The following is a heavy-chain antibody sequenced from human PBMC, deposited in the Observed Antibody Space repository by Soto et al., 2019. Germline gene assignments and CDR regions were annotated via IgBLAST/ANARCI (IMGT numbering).Heavy chain of an antibody. CDR3: ARDDRGYSSSWYNAHYYYYGMDV. CDR2: ISGSGGST. V-gene: IGHV3-23*01. J-gene: IGHJ6*02. D-gene: IGHD6-13*01. Sequence: PGGSLRLSCAASGFTFSSYAMSWVRQAPGKGLEWVSAISGSGGSTYYADSVKGRFTISRDNSKNTLYLQMNSLRAEDTAVYYCARDDRGYSSSWYNAHYYYYGMDVWGQGTTVTVSS. CDR1: GFTFSSYA.